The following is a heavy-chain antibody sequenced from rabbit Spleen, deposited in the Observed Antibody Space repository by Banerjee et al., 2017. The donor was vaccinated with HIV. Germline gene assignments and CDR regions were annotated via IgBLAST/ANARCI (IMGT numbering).Heavy chain of an antibody. CDR1: GFDFSRGYD. J-gene: IGHJ4*01. CDR3: ARDLVAVIGWNFSL. CDR2: IYAGSSGST. V-gene: IGHV1S40*01. D-gene: IGHD1-1*01. Sequence: QQLVESGGGLVKPGASLTLTCKASGFDFSRGYDMCWVRQAPGKGLEWIACIYAGSSGSTYYASWAKGRFTISKTSSTKVTLQMTSLTAADTATYFCARDLVAVIGWNFSLWGPGTLVTVS.